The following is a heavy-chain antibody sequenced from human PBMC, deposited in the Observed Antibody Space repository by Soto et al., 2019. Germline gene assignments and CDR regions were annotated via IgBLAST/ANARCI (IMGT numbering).Heavy chain of an antibody. CDR2: ISYDGSKK. CDR3: AKAYSGPFDV. J-gene: IGHJ3*01. CDR1: GFTFSSYD. V-gene: IGHV3-30*18. D-gene: IGHD1-26*01. Sequence: QVQLVESGGGVVQPRRSLRLSCAASGFTFSSYDIHWVRQAPGKGLEWVAVISYDGSKKYYADSVKGLFTISRDNSKNTLYLQVNSLRAEDTAVYYCAKAYSGPFDVWGQGTMVTVSS.